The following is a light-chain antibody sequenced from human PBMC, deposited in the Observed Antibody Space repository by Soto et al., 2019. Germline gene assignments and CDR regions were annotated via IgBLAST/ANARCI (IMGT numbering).Light chain of an antibody. J-gene: IGKJ3*01. CDR3: QQYGSSYT. CDR1: QNVRDNY. CDR2: GTF. V-gene: IGKV3-20*01. Sequence: EIVLTQSPCTLSLSPGERATLSCRASQNVRDNYVAWYQQQPGQAPRLLIYGTFARATGIPDRFSGSGSGTDFTLTINRLEPEDFAVYYCQQYGSSYTFGPGTKVEIK.